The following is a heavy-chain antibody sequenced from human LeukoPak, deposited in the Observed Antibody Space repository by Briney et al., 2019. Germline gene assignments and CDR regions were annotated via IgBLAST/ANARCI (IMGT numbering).Heavy chain of an antibody. CDR1: GGSISSYY. Sequence: SETLSLTCNVSGGSISSYYWSWLRQPAGKGLEWIGRINTSGSTTYNPSLKSRVTMSVDTSKNQFSLEVSSVTAADTAVYYCAKTSLYKWNNVPYYYYMDVWGNGTTVTVSS. V-gene: IGHV4-4*07. CDR3: AKTSLYKWNNVPYYYYMDV. J-gene: IGHJ6*03. D-gene: IGHD1/OR15-1a*01. CDR2: INTSGST.